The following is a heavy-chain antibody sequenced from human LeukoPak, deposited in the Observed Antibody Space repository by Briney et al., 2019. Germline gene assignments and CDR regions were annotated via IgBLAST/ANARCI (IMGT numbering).Heavy chain of an antibody. CDR1: GGSFSGYY. Sequence: SETLSLTCAVYGGSFSGYYWSWIRQPPGKGLEWIGEINHSGSTYYNPSLKSRVTISVDTSKNQFSLKLSSVTAADTAVYYCARGNYYDSSGYYAPDYFDYWGQGTLVTVSS. CDR2: INHSGST. J-gene: IGHJ4*02. CDR3: ARGNYYDSSGYYAPDYFDY. V-gene: IGHV4-34*01. D-gene: IGHD3-22*01.